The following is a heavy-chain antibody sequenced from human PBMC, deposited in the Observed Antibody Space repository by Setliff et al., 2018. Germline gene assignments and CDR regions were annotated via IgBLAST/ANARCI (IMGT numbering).Heavy chain of an antibody. CDR1: GYTFTDYY. D-gene: IGHD2-21*02. CDR2: INPHTSST. J-gene: IGHJ4*02. V-gene: IGHV1-2*02. CDR3: ARPATVAMGDYYFDT. Sequence: ASVKVSCKASGYTFTDYYVHWVRQAPGQGPEWMGWINPHTSSTHSKQKFQGRLTMTRDTSITTAYMALRSLGSDDTAIYYCARPATVAMGDYYFDTWGQGTLVTVSS.